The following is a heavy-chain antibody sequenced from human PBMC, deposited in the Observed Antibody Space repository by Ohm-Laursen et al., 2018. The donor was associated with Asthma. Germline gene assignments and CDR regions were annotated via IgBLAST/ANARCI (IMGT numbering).Heavy chain of an antibody. V-gene: IGHV3-23*01. J-gene: IGHJ6*02. CDR3: AKDLPEDEESRGDIYGMDV. CDR2: ISGSGGST. Sequence: GSLRLSCAASGFTFSSYAMSWVRRAPGKGLEWVSAISGSGGSTYYADSVKGRFTISRDNSKNTLYLQMNSLRAEDTAVYYGAKDLPEDEESRGDIYGMDVWGQGTTVTVSS. D-gene: IGHD3-22*01. CDR1: GFTFSSYA.